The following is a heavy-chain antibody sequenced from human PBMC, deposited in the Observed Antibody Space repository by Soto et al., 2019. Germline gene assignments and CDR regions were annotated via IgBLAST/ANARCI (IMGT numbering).Heavy chain of an antibody. CDR2: IYYSGST. CDR3: ARRYGLGSFDY. J-gene: IGHJ4*02. V-gene: IGHV4-59*08. CDR1: GGSISGFY. D-gene: IGHD3-10*01. Sequence: SETLSLTCTVSGGSISGFYWSWIRQPPGKGLEWIGYIYYSGSTNYNPSLKSRVTISVDTSKNQFSLKLSSVTAADTAVYYCARRYGLGSFDYWGQGTLVTVSS.